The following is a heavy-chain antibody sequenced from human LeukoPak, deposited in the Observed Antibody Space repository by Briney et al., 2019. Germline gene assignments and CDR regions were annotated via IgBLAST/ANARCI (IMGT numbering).Heavy chain of an antibody. J-gene: IGHJ4*02. V-gene: IGHV3-30*02. CDR2: IRYDGSNK. Sequence: GGSLRLSCAASGFTFSSYGMHWVRQAPGKGLEWVAFIRYDGSNKYYADSVKGRFTISRDNSKNTLYLQTNSLRAEDTAVYYCAKNQRSYYYDSSGYPTLAPCDYWGQGTLVTVSS. D-gene: IGHD3-22*01. CDR1: GFTFSSYG. CDR3: AKNQRSYYYDSSGYPTLAPCDY.